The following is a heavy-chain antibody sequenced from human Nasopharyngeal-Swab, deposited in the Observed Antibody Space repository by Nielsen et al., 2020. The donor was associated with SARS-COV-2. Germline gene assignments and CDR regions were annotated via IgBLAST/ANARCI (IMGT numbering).Heavy chain of an antibody. Sequence: GESLKISCTASGFTFGDYAMSWVRQAPGKGLEWVGFIRSKAYGGTTEYEASVKCRFTIARDDNKSIAYLQINSLKTEDKAVYCYRSVVVRAAKHPFDYWGQGTMVTVSS. CDR3: RSVVVRAAKHPFDY. J-gene: IGHJ4*02. CDR1: GFTFGDYA. D-gene: IGHD2-2*01. V-gene: IGHV3-49*04. CDR2: IRSKAYGGTT.